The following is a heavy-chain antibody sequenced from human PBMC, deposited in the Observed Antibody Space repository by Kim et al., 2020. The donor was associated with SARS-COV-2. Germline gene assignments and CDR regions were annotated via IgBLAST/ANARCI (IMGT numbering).Heavy chain of an antibody. Sequence: PTLKRRVTISVDTTKNQFSLELSSVTAADTAVYYCARVRDIVVVPAAIGYWGQGTLVTVSS. D-gene: IGHD2-2*01. CDR3: ARVRDIVVVPAAIGY. J-gene: IGHJ4*02. V-gene: IGHV4-34*01.